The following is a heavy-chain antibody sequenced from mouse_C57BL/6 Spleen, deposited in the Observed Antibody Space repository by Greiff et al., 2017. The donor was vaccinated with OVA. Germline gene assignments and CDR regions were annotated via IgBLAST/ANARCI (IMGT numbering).Heavy chain of an antibody. CDR1: GYTFTSYG. D-gene: IGHD2-4*01. Sequence: QVHVKQSGAELARPGASVKLSCKASGYTFTSYGISWVKQRTGQGLEWIGEIYPRSGNTYYNEKFKGKATLTADKSSSTAYMELRSLTSEDSAVYFCARRADYDGVDYWGQGTTLTVSS. CDR3: ARRADYDGVDY. CDR2: IYPRSGNT. J-gene: IGHJ2*01. V-gene: IGHV1-81*01.